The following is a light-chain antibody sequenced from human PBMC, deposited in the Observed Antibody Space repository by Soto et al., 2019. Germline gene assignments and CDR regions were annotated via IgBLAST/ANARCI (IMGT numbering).Light chain of an antibody. J-gene: IGKJ3*01. Sequence: EIVLTQSPGTLSLSPGERATLSCRASQSLSSSYLAWYQQKPGQAPRLLIYGASSRATGIPDRFSGSGSGTHFTFTISSLQPEDVATYYCQHCDYLPIFGPGTTVDFK. CDR1: QSLSSSY. V-gene: IGKV3-20*01. CDR2: GAS. CDR3: QHCDYLPI.